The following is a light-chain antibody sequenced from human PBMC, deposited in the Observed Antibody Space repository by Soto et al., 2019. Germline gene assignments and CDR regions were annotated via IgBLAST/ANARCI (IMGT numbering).Light chain of an antibody. CDR3: SSYTSSSTDVL. J-gene: IGLJ2*01. Sequence: QSVLTQPASVSGSPGQSITISCTGTSSDVGGYNYVSWYQQHPGQAPQLIIYEVNNRPSGVSTRFSGSMSGNTASLTISGRQAEDEDEYDYSSYTSSSTDVLFGGGTKLTVL. CDR1: SSDVGGYNY. V-gene: IGLV2-14*01. CDR2: EVN.